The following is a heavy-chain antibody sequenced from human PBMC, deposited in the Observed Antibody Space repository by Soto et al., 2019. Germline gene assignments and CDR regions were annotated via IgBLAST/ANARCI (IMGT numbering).Heavy chain of an antibody. CDR3: ARDFDV. V-gene: IGHV3-7*01. Sequence: PGGSLRLSCEASGFSFSAYWMSWVRQAPGKGLEWVANIKQDGSEQYYVDSVKGRFTISRNNAKNSLYLQMNSLRAEDTAVFYCARDFDVWGRGTLVTVSS. J-gene: IGHJ2*01. CDR1: GFSFSAYW. CDR2: IKQDGSEQ.